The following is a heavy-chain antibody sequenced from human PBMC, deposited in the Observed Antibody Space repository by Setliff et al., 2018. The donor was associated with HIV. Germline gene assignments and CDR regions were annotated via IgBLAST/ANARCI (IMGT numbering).Heavy chain of an antibody. D-gene: IGHD6-25*01. CDR3: APVSSGWFDP. CDR2: FDPDDGET. CDR1: EYKFNNYY. J-gene: IGHJ5*02. Sequence: ASVKVSCKAYEYKFNNYYYHWVRQAPGQGLEWMGGFDPDDGETVYAQQFQGRVTMTEDTSTDTAYMELTSLRSEDTAMYYCAPVSSGWFDPWGQGTLVTVSS. V-gene: IGHV1-24*01.